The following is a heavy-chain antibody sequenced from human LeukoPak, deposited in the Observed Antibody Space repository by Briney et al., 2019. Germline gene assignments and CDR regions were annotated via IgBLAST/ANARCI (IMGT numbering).Heavy chain of an antibody. V-gene: IGHV1-18*01. D-gene: IGHD6-6*01. Sequence: RRASVKVSCKASGYTFTSYGISWVRQAPGQGLEWMGWISAYNGNTNYAQKLQGRVTMTTDKTTSTAYMELRSLRSDDTAVYYCARAGQARPPHTLDYWGEGTLVTVSS. CDR1: GYTFTSYG. CDR3: ARAGQARPPHTLDY. CDR2: ISAYNGNT. J-gene: IGHJ4*02.